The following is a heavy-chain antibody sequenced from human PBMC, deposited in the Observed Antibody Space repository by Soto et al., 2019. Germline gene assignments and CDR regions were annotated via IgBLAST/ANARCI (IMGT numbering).Heavy chain of an antibody. D-gene: IGHD2-15*01. CDR1: GGSISSSNW. CDR2: IYHSGST. Sequence: SETLSLTCAVSGGSISSSNWWSWVRQPPGKGLEWIGEIYHSGSTNYNPSLKSRVTISVDKSKNQFSLKLSSVTAADTAVYYCAREYGGNHYYYYGMAVWGQGTTVTVSS. J-gene: IGHJ6*02. V-gene: IGHV4-4*02. CDR3: AREYGGNHYYYYGMAV.